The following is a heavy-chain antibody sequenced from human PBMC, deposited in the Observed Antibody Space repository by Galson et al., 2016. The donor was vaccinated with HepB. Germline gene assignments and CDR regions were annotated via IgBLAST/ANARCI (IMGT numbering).Heavy chain of an antibody. CDR2: ISNDGSQT. CDR3: VKQRSRDKDFDC. Sequence: SLRLSCAGSGFTFKSYGMHWVRQAPGKGLQWVAMISNDGSQTYFTDAVKGRFTISRDNSKYMLYLQMNKLRAGDAALYYCVKQRSRDKDFDCWGQGTLVTVSS. CDR1: GFTFKSYG. J-gene: IGHJ4*02. D-gene: IGHD5-24*01. V-gene: IGHV3-30*18.